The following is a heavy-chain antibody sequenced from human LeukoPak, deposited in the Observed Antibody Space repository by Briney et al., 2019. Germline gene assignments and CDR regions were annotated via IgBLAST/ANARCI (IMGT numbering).Heavy chain of an antibody. D-gene: IGHD6-13*01. Sequence: SETLSLTCTVSGGSISSSSYYWGWVRQPPGKGLDWIGSIYHSGSTYYNPSLKSRVTISVDTSKNQFSLKLSSVTAADTAVYYCARVRSYAAYYYYYMDVWGKGTTVTVSS. CDR3: ARVRSYAAYYYYYMDV. CDR1: GGSISSSSYY. V-gene: IGHV4-39*07. CDR2: IYHSGST. J-gene: IGHJ6*03.